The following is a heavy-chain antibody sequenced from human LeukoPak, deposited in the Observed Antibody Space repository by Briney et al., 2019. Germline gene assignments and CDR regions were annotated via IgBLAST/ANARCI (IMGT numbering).Heavy chain of an antibody. CDR2: ISWNSGSI. J-gene: IGHJ4*02. Sequence: GGSLRLSCAASGFTFDDYAMHWVRQAPGKGLEWVSGISWNSGSIGYADSVKGRFTISRDNAKNSLYLQMNSLRAEDTALYYCAKDGYGSGSTYFDCWGQGTLVTVSS. V-gene: IGHV3-9*01. D-gene: IGHD3-10*01. CDR3: AKDGYGSGSTYFDC. CDR1: GFTFDDYA.